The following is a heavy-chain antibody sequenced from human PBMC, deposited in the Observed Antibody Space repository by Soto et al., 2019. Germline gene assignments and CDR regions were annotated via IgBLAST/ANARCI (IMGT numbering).Heavy chain of an antibody. CDR1: GFTFSSYA. CDR2: ISGAGDST. CDR3: AKRAGDGYLDY. D-gene: IGHD4-17*01. J-gene: IGHJ4*02. V-gene: IGHV3-23*01. Sequence: DVQLLESGGGLVQPGETLRLSCAASGFTFSSYAMNWVRQAPGKGPEWVSFISGAGDSTYYADSVKGRFTISRDNSRNTLYLQMNSLRAEDTAIYYCAKRAGDGYLDYWGQGTLVTVSS.